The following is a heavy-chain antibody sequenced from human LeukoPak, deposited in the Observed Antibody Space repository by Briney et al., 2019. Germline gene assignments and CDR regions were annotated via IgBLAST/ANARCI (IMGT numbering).Heavy chain of an antibody. CDR2: ISYSGST. CDR3: ARGVYYYDSSGYYYESNDAFDI. D-gene: IGHD3-22*01. CDR1: GYSISSGYY. V-gene: IGHV4-61*01. Sequence: SETLSLTCTVSGYSISSGYYWSWIRQPPGKGLDWIGYISYSGSTNYNPSLKSRVTISVDTSKNQFSLKLSSVTAADTAVYYCARGVYYYDSSGYYYESNDAFDIWGQGTMVTVSS. J-gene: IGHJ3*02.